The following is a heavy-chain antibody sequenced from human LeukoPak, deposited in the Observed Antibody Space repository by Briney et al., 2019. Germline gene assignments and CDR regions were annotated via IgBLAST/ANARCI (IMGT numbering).Heavy chain of an antibody. CDR3: ARDPLGY. CDR2: ISYDGSNK. V-gene: IGHV3-30-3*01. J-gene: IGHJ4*02. CDR1: GFTFSSYA. Sequence: GGSLRLSCAASGFTFSSYAMHWVRQAPGKGLEWVAVISYDGSNKYYADSVKGRFTISRDNSKNTLYLQMNGLRAEDTAVYYCARDPLGYWGQGTLVTVSS.